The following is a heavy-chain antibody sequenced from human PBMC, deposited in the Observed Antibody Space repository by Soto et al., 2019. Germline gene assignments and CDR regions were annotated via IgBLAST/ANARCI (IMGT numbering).Heavy chain of an antibody. CDR2: IYPGDSDT. Sequence: GESLKISCKGSGYSFTSYWIGWVRQMPGKGLEWMGIIYPGDSDTRYSPSFQGQVTISADKSISTAYLQWSSLKASDTAMYYCARQGRGMQWLNLYYYYYGMDVWGQGTTVTVSS. CDR1: GYSFTSYW. D-gene: IGHD6-19*01. CDR3: ARQGRGMQWLNLYYYYYGMDV. V-gene: IGHV5-51*01. J-gene: IGHJ6*02.